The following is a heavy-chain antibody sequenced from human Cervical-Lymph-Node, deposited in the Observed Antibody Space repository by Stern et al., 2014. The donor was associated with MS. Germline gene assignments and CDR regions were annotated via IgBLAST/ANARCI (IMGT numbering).Heavy chain of an antibody. J-gene: IGHJ4*01. CDR2: IHPNSGGT. CDR1: GYIFTDYY. CDR3: ARGSGTAYDLRGDY. Sequence: QVQLVESGAEAKAPGASMKVSCKASGYIFTDYYLHWVRQAPGQGLEWLGLIHPNSGGTNYAQNFQGRVTMTRDTSISTAYMELRWLGSADTAVYYCARGSGTAYDLRGDYWGQGTLVTVSS. D-gene: IGHD3-3*01. V-gene: IGHV1-2*02.